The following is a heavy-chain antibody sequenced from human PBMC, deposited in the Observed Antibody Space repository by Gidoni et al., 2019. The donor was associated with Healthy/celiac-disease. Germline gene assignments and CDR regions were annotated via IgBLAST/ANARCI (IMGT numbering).Heavy chain of an antibody. D-gene: IGHD2-8*02. CDR1: TFSSYG. CDR3: ARGWQWTGDILLGDYYGMDV. Sequence: TFSSYGMHWVRQAPGKGLEWVAVIWYDGSNKYYADSVKGRFTISRDNSKNTLYLQMNSLRAEDTAVYYCARGWQWTGDILLGDYYGMDVWGQGTTVTVSS. V-gene: IGHV3-33*01. CDR2: IWYDGSNK. J-gene: IGHJ6*02.